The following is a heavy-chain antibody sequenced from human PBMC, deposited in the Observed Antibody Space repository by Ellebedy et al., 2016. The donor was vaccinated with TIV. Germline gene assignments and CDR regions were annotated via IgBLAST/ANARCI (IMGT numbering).Heavy chain of an antibody. CDR2: IYYSGST. Sequence: MPSETLSLTCTVSGGSISSYYWSWIRQPPGKGLEWIGYIYYSGSTNYNPSLKSRVTISVDTPKNQFSLKLSSVTAADTAVYYCARAVAGTLLAFDIWGQGTMVTVSS. CDR3: ARAVAGTLLAFDI. D-gene: IGHD6-19*01. V-gene: IGHV4-59*01. CDR1: GGSISSYY. J-gene: IGHJ3*02.